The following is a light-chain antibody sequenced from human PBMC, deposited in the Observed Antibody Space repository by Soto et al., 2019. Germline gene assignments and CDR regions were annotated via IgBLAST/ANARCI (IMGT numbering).Light chain of an antibody. CDR3: QQDANWSKT. Sequence: IVMTQSPDTLSVSPGERATLSCRASQSITEKVDWYQQKSGQAPRLLIYGAFTRAAGVPARLSDSGSGTEFSLTISRLQSEDSGVYFCQQDANWSKTLGKGTKVDIK. J-gene: IGKJ1*01. CDR2: GAF. V-gene: IGKV3-15*01. CDR1: QSITEK.